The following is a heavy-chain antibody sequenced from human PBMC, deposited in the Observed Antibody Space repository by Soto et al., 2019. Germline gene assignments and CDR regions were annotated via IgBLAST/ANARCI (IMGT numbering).Heavy chain of an antibody. CDR1: GFTFSSYG. D-gene: IGHD3-3*01. CDR3: ARDNVAVREMWDTIFGVVIKPYYYYGMDV. Sequence: HPGGSLRLSCAASGFTFSSYGMHWVRQAPGKGLEWVAVIWYDGSNKYYADSVKGRFTISRDNSKNTLYLQMNSLRAEDTAVYYCARDNVAVREMWDTIFGVVIKPYYYYGMDVWGQGTTVTVSS. CDR2: IWYDGSNK. J-gene: IGHJ6*02. V-gene: IGHV3-33*08.